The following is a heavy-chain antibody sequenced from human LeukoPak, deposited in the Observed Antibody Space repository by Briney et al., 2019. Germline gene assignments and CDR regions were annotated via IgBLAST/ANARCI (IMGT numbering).Heavy chain of an antibody. CDR3: ARDREVGATGYYFDY. V-gene: IGHV4-61*02. Sequence: SETLSLTCTVSGGSISSGSYYWSWIRQPAGKGLEWIGRIYTSGSTTYNSSLKSRVTISLDTSKNHFSLRLSSVTAADTAVYYCARDREVGATGYYFDYWGQGTRVSVST. D-gene: IGHD1-26*01. J-gene: IGHJ4*02. CDR2: IYTSGST. CDR1: GGSISSGSYY.